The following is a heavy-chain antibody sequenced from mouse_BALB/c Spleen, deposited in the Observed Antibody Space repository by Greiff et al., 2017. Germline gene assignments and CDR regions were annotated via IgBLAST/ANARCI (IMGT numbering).Heavy chain of an antibody. CDR1: GYTFTDYE. V-gene: IGHV1-15*01. Sequence: VKLQQSGAELVRPGASVTLSCKASGYTFTDYEMHWVKQTPVHGLEWIGAIDPETGGTAYNQKFKGKATLTADKSSSTAYMELRSLTSEDSAVYYCTRETGPYAMDYWGQGTSVTVSS. J-gene: IGHJ4*01. CDR3: TRETGPYAMDY. CDR2: IDPETGGT.